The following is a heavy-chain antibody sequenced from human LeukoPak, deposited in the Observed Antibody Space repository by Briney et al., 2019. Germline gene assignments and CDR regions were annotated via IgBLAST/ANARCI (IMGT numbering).Heavy chain of an antibody. Sequence: ASVKVSCKASGYTFTSYYMHWVRQAPGQGLEWMGIINPSGGSTSYAQKFQGRVTMTRDTSTSTVYMELSSLRSEDTAVYYCARDLFPIAVAGTDYYYYMDVWGKGTTVTISS. CDR2: INPSGGST. D-gene: IGHD6-19*01. CDR1: GYTFTSYY. V-gene: IGHV1-46*01. J-gene: IGHJ6*03. CDR3: ARDLFPIAVAGTDYYYYMDV.